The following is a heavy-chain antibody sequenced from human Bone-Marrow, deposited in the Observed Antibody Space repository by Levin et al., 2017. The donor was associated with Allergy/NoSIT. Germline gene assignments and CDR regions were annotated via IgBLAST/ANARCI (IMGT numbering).Heavy chain of an antibody. J-gene: IGHJ4*02. CDR1: GVSISSYY. Sequence: SETLSLTCTVSGVSISSYYWSWIRQPPGKGLEWIGYISDTGSTNYDSPLKSRVTILVDTSKNQFSLRLSSVTAADTAVYYCASLRGIWPTIDYWGQGTLVTVSS. D-gene: IGHD3-16*01. CDR3: ASLRGIWPTIDY. CDR2: ISDTGST. V-gene: IGHV4-59*08.